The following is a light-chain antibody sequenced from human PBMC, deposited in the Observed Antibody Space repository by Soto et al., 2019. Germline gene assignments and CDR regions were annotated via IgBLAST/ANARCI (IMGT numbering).Light chain of an antibody. CDR2: GAS. CDR1: QSVTSSY. Sequence: EIVLTQSPGALSLSPGERATLSCRASQSVTSSYLAWYQQKPGQAPRLLIYGASIRATGVPGRFSGSGSGTDFTLTITRVEPEDFAVYYCQQYGTSPLMYTFGQGTKLSIK. J-gene: IGKJ2*01. V-gene: IGKV3-20*01. CDR3: QQYGTSPLMYT.